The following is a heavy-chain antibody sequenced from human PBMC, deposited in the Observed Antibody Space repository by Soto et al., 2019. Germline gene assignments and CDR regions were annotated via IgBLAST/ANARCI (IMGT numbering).Heavy chain of an antibody. CDR2: TSSSGGST. V-gene: IGHV3-23*04. Sequence: EVQLVESGGGSVQPGGSLRLSCAASGFTFSSYAMSWVRQAPGKGPEWVSGTSSSGGSTYYADSVKGRFTISRDNFKNTLYLQMNSLRAEDTALYYCGRDPNGDYVGAFDIWGQGTLVTVSS. D-gene: IGHD4-17*01. CDR1: GFTFSSYA. CDR3: GRDPNGDYVGAFDI. J-gene: IGHJ3*02.